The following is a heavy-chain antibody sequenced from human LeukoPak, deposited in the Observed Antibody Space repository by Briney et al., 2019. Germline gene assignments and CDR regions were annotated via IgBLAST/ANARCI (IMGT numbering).Heavy chain of an antibody. CDR1: GYTFTSYG. J-gene: IGHJ5*02. CDR3: ARGAGTMGRDWFDP. D-gene: IGHD1-1*01. V-gene: IGHV1-18*01. CDR2: ISAYNGNT. Sequence: ASVKVSCKASGYTFTSYGISWVRQAPGQGLEWMGWISAYNGNTNYAQKLQGRVTMTTDTSTSTAYMELSSLTSEDTAVYYCARGAGTMGRDWFDPWGQGTLVTVSS.